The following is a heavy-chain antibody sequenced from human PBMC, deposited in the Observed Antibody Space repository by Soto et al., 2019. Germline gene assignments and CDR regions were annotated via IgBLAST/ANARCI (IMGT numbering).Heavy chain of an antibody. CDR3: ARARAGGYCSSTSCYAFDY. D-gene: IGHD2-2*01. CDR2: IYYSGST. V-gene: IGHV4-61*03. CDR1: GGSVSSGSYY. Sequence: QVQVQESGPGLVKPSETLSLTCTVSGGSVSSGSYYWSWIRQPPGQGLEWIGDIYYSGSTNYHPSPKSRVTISVDTSKNHFSLRLSSVTAADTAVYYCARARAGGYCSSTSCYAFDYWGQGTLVTVSS. J-gene: IGHJ4*02.